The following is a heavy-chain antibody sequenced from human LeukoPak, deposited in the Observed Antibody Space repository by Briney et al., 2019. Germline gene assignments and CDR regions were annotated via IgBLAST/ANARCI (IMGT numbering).Heavy chain of an antibody. CDR3: ARGIAVAGAFDI. CDR1: GYTFTGYY. D-gene: IGHD6-19*01. V-gene: IGHV1-2*02. J-gene: IGHJ3*02. Sequence: ASVKVSCKASGYTFTGYYMHLVRQAPGQGLEWMGWINPNSGGTNYAQKFQGRVTMTRDTSISTAYMELSRLRSDDTAVYYCARGIAVAGAFDIWGQGTMVTVSS. CDR2: INPNSGGT.